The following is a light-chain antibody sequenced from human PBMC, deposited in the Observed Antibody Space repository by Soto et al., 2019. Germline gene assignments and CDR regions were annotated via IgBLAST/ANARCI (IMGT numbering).Light chain of an antibody. Sequence: QSVLTQPASVSGSPGQSIAISCIGTSSDVGGYNYVSWYQQHPGKAPKLMIYDVSNRPSGASDRFSGSKSGNTASLTISGLQPEDEADYYCTSYTSSSTYVFGTGTKVTLL. J-gene: IGLJ1*01. CDR1: SSDVGGYNY. CDR2: DVS. V-gene: IGLV2-14*01. CDR3: TSYTSSSTYV.